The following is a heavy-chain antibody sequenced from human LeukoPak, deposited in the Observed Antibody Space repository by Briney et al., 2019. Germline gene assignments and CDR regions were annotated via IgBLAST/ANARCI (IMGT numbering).Heavy chain of an antibody. J-gene: IGHJ4*02. CDR2: ISSSGGTI. D-gene: IGHD4/OR15-4a*01. V-gene: IGHV3-48*03. CDR3: ARGRLTMVIK. Sequence: GGSLRLSCAASGFTFSSYEMNWVRQAPGKGLEWVSYISSSGGTIFYADSVKGRFTISRDNAKNSLYLQMNSLTADDTAVYYCARGRLTMVIKWGQGTLVTVSS. CDR1: GFTFSSYE.